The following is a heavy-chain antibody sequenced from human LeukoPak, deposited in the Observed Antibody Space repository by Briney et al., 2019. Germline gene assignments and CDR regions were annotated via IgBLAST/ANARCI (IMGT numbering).Heavy chain of an antibody. V-gene: IGHV3-15*01. CDR3: ARGGGGAKLELSPGGYYYYMDV. J-gene: IGHJ6*03. Sequence: PGGSLRLSCAASGFTFSNAWMSWVRQAPGKGLEWVGRIKSKTDGGTTDYAAPVKGRFTISRDDSKNTLYLQMNSLRAEDTAVYYCARGGGGAKLELSPGGYYYYMDVWGKGTTVTVSS. CDR2: IKSKTDGGTT. CDR1: GFTFSNAW. D-gene: IGHD1-7*01.